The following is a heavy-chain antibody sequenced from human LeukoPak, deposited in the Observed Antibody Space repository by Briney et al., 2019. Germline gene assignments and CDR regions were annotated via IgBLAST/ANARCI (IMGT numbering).Heavy chain of an antibody. CDR3: ARGRGSSSWYYYYYYYMDV. J-gene: IGHJ6*03. Sequence: GASVKVSCKASGYTFTSYDINWVRQATGQGLEWMGWMNPNSGNTGYAQKFQGRVTMTRNTPISTAYMELSSLRSEDTAVYYCARGRGSSSWYYYYYYYMDVWGKGTTVTISS. V-gene: IGHV1-8*01. D-gene: IGHD6-13*01. CDR1: GYTFTSYD. CDR2: MNPNSGNT.